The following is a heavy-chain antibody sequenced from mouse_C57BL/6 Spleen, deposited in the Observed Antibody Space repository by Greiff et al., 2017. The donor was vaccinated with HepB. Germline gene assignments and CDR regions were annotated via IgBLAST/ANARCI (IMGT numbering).Heavy chain of an antibody. Sequence: EVKLMESGGDLVKPGGSLKLSCAASGFTFSSYGMSWVRQTPDKRLEWVATISSGGSYTYYPDSVKGRFTISRDNAKNTLYLQMSSLKSEDTAMYYCARQDSNYPYFDYWGQGTTLTVSS. CDR2: ISSGGSYT. J-gene: IGHJ2*01. CDR1: GFTFSSYG. V-gene: IGHV5-6*01. CDR3: ARQDSNYPYFDY. D-gene: IGHD2-5*01.